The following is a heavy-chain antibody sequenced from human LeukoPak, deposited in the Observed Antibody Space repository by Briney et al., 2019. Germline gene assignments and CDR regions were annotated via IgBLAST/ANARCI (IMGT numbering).Heavy chain of an antibody. Sequence: ASVKVSCKASGGTFSSYAISWVRQAPGQGLEWMGRIIPILGTANYAQKFQGRVTITTDESTSTAYMELSSLRSEDTAVYYCAREGVCSGGSCHNFDYWGQGTLVTVSS. V-gene: IGHV1-69*11. J-gene: IGHJ4*02. D-gene: IGHD2-15*01. CDR2: IIPILGTA. CDR3: AREGVCSGGSCHNFDY. CDR1: GGTFSSYA.